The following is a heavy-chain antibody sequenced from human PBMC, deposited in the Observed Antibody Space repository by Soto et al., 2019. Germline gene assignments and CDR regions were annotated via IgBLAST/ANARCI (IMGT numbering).Heavy chain of an antibody. Sequence: GVSLRLSCAASGFTLSSYWMTWVRQAPGKGLEWVANINQDGSEKYYVDSVKGRLTISRDTAQDSLYLQMNSLRVEDTAVYYCARDIYVYSSGYYLDYFDYLGKGILVTVSS. CDR1: GFTLSSYW. D-gene: IGHD3-22*01. J-gene: IGHJ4*02. CDR2: INQDGSEK. V-gene: IGHV3-7*01. CDR3: ARDIYVYSSGYYLDYFDY.